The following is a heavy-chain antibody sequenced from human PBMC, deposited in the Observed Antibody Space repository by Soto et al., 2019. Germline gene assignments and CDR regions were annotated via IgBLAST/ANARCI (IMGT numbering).Heavy chain of an antibody. J-gene: IGHJ4*02. CDR3: ARDYDSSGYPRYYFDY. CDR1: GVTFSRYG. D-gene: IGHD3-22*01. CDR2: IWYDGSNK. V-gene: IGHV3-33*01. Sequence: QVQLVESGGGVVQPGRSLRLSCAASGVTFSRYGMHWVRQAPGKGLAWVAVIWYDGSNKYYADSVKGRFTISRDNSKNTRYLQMNSLRADDTALYYCARDYDSSGYPRYYFDYWGQGTLVTVSS.